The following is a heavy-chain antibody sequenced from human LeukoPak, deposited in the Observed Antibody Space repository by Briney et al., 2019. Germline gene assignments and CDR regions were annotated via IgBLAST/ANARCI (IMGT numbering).Heavy chain of an antibody. Sequence: SETLSLTCTVSGGSISSSSYYWGWIRQPPGKGLEWIGSIYYSGSTYYNPSLKSRVTISVDTSKNQFSLKLSSVSAADTAVYHCARKGYDSSGKWFDPWGQGTLVTVSS. D-gene: IGHD3-22*01. V-gene: IGHV4-39*01. CDR1: GGSISSSSYY. J-gene: IGHJ5*02. CDR3: ARKGYDSSGKWFDP. CDR2: IYYSGST.